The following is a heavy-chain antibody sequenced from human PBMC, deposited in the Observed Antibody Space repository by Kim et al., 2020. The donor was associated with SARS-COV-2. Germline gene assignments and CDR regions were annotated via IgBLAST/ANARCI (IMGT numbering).Heavy chain of an antibody. CDR1: GFTFSTYG. V-gene: IGHV3-30*18. CDR3: AKGERQITMIWGIDY. D-gene: IGHD3-10*01. J-gene: IGHJ4*02. Sequence: GWSLRLSCAASGFTFSTYGMHWVRQAPGEGLEWVALISYDGSYTYYADSVKGRFAISRDNSKNTLYVQMNSLRAEDTAVYYCAKGERQITMIWGIDYWGQGTLVTVSS. CDR2: ISYDGSYT.